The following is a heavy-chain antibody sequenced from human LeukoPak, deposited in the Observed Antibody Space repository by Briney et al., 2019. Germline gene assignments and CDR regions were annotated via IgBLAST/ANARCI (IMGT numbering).Heavy chain of an antibody. D-gene: IGHD3-10*01. J-gene: IGHJ3*02. Sequence: SDTLSLTCTVSGGSISSFYWSWIRHPPGKGLEWIGYMYYSGSTNYNPSLKSRVTISVDTSKNQLSLKLNSVNAADTAVYYCAREVMVRGVSAFDIWGQGAMVTVSS. CDR2: MYYSGST. CDR3: AREVMVRGVSAFDI. V-gene: IGHV4-59*01. CDR1: GGSISSFY.